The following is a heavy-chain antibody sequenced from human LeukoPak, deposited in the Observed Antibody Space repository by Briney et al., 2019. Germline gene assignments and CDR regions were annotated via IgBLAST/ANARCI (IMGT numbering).Heavy chain of an antibody. CDR1: GYTFTGYY. J-gene: IGHJ4*02. Sequence: ASVKVSCKASGYTFTGYYMHWVRQAPGQGLEWMGWINPNSGGTNYAQKFQGRVTMTRDTSISTAYMELSRLRSDDTAVYYCARSPPTEGSYFDYWGQGTLVTVSS. V-gene: IGHV1-2*02. D-gene: IGHD4-17*01. CDR2: INPNSGGT. CDR3: ARSPPTEGSYFDY.